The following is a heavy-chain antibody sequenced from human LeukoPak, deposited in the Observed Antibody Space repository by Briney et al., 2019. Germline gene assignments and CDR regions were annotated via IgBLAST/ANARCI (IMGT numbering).Heavy chain of an antibody. CDR3: ARGMFEGYYYYYGMDV. Sequence: SQTLSLTCAVSGGSISSGGYSWSWIRQPPGKGLEWIGYIYHSGSTYYNPSLKSRVTISVDRSKNQFSLKLSSVTAADTAVCYCARGMFEGYYYYYGMDVWGQGTTVTVSS. CDR2: IYHSGST. J-gene: IGHJ6*02. CDR1: GGSISSGGYS. D-gene: IGHD3-16*01. V-gene: IGHV4-30-2*01.